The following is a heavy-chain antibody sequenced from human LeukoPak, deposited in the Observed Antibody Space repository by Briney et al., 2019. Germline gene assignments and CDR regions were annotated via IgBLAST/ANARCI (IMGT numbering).Heavy chain of an antibody. D-gene: IGHD2-2*01. Sequence: GGSLRLSCAASGFTFSSYAMSWVRQAPGKGLEWVSGISGSGGSTFFADSVKGRFTISRDNSKNTLYLQMNSLRAEDTAVYYCAKVVEVIVVVPAAPFDYWGQGTLVTVSS. CDR2: ISGSGGST. CDR3: AKVVEVIVVVPAAPFDY. V-gene: IGHV3-23*01. CDR1: GFTFSSYA. J-gene: IGHJ4*02.